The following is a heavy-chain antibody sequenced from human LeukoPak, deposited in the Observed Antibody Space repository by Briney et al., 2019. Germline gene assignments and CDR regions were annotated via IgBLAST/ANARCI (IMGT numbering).Heavy chain of an antibody. J-gene: IGHJ4*02. V-gene: IGHV3-7*01. CDR3: ARDLISGWYGL. CDR1: GFSFSNYW. D-gene: IGHD6-19*01. CDR2: IKQDGSEK. Sequence: GGSLRLSCAASGFSFSNYWMSWVRQAPGKGLEWVANIKQDGSEKYYVDSVKGRFTISRDNAKNSLYLQMNSLRAEDTAVYYCARDLISGWYGLWGQGTLVTVPS.